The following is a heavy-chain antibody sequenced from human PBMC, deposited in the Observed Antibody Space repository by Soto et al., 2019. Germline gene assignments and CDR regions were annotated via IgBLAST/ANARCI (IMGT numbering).Heavy chain of an antibody. CDR1: GFTFRSYV. CDR2: ISGPGGSR. J-gene: IGHJ4*02. CDR3: ARFRSGIGWDF. D-gene: IGHD2-15*01. V-gene: IGHV3-23*01. Sequence: EVQVLESRGGLEQPGGSLRLSCAASGFTFRSYVMSWVRQAPGKGLEWVSSISGPGGSRYYADSVRGRFTISRDNSNNTVYLQMDSLRAEDTAIYYCARFRSGIGWDFWGQGTLVTVSS.